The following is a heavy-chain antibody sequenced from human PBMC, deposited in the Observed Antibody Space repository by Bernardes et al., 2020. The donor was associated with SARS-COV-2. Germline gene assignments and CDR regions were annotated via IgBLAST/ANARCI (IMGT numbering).Heavy chain of an antibody. V-gene: IGHV3-23*01. D-gene: IGHD3-10*01. J-gene: IGHJ4*02. CDR3: AKVSRSGIWFGEWYFDY. Sequence: GGSLRLSCAASGFTFSSYAMSWVRQAPGKGLEWVSAISGSGGSTYYADSVKGRFTISRDNSKNTLYLQMNSLRAEDTAVYYCAKVSRSGIWFGEWYFDYWGQGTLVTVSS. CDR2: ISGSGGST. CDR1: GFTFSSYA.